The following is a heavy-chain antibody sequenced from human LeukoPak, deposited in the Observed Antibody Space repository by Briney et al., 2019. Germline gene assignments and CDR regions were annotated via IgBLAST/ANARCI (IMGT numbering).Heavy chain of an antibody. CDR1: GVSTTNGIYY. D-gene: IGHD6-19*01. V-gene: IGHV4-39*01. J-gene: IGHJ4*02. CDR3: ARHAEYNSGWHFYLDH. CDR2: VHNVGST. Sequence: SETLSLTCTVSGVSTTNGIYYWAWIRQPPGKGLEWIGRVHNVGSTYYNLSLRSRVTMSIDTSKNQFSLRLNSVTAADTAVYYCARHAEYNSGWHFYLDHWGQGILVTVSS.